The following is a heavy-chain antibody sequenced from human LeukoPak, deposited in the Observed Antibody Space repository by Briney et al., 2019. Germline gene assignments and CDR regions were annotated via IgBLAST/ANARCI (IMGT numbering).Heavy chain of an antibody. CDR2: ISYDGSNQ. J-gene: IGHJ6*02. CDR3: AKSSNYGMDV. CDR1: GFMFSSYG. Sequence: PGRSLRLSCAASGFMFSSYGMHWVRQAPGKGLEWVAAISYDGSNQYYADSVKGRFTISRDKSKNTLYLQMNSLRAEDTAVYYCAKSSNYGMDVWGQGTTVTVSS. V-gene: IGHV3-30*18.